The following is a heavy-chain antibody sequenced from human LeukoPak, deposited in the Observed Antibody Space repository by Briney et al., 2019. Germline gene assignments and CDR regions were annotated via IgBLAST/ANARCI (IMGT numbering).Heavy chain of an antibody. CDR1: GGSISSPSYY. Sequence: SETLSLTCTVSGGSISSPSYYWGWIRQPPGKGLEWIGYIYYSGSTNYNPSLKSRVTISVDTSKNQFSLKLSSVTAADTAVYYCARTDILVVPAAKGGHYYLDYWGQGTLVTVSS. CDR2: IYYSGST. J-gene: IGHJ4*02. V-gene: IGHV4-61*05. D-gene: IGHD2-2*01. CDR3: ARTDILVVPAAKGGHYYLDY.